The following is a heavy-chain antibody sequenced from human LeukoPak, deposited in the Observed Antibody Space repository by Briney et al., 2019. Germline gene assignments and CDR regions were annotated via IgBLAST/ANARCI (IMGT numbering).Heavy chain of an antibody. CDR2: I. D-gene: IGHD6-13*01. J-gene: IGHJ4*02. Sequence: GGSLRLSCAASGFIFDDYGISWVRQAPGKGLEWVCGIKGRFTISRDNARNSLSLQMNSLRAEDTAFYYCARVWSPPYTSSWPYYFDCWGQGTLVTVSS. V-gene: IGHV3-20*04. CDR1: GFIFDDYG. CDR3: ARVWSPPYTSSWPYYFDC.